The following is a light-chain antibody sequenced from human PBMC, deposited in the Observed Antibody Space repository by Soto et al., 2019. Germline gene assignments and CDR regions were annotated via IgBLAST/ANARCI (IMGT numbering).Light chain of an antibody. CDR3: QQEET. V-gene: IGKV3-20*01. Sequence: EIVLTQSPGTLSLSPGERATLSCRASQSVSSSYLAWYQQKPGQAPRLLIYGASSRATGIPDRFSGSGSGTDFTLTISRLETEDFAVYYCQQEETFGQGTKVEIK. CDR1: QSVSSSY. J-gene: IGKJ1*01. CDR2: GAS.